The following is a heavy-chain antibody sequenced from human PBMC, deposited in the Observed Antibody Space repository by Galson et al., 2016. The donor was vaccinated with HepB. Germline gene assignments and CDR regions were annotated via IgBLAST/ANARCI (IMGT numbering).Heavy chain of an antibody. CDR1: GASLRDYY. Sequence: SETLSLTCALHGASLRDYYWSWVRQPPGMGLQWIGEINYVGRTNYSPSLKSRVTISIDMSKNHFSLSLGSVTAADTAIYYCARTVTTVTPHNSNDLDVWGQGTTVTVS. J-gene: IGHJ6*02. V-gene: IGHV4-34*01. CDR2: INYVGRT. D-gene: IGHD4-11*01. CDR3: ARTVTTVTPHNSNDLDV.